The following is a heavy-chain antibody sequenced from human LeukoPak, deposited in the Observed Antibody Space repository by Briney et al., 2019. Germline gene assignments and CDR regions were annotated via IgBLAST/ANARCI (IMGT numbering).Heavy chain of an antibody. CDR1: GGTFSSYA. D-gene: IGHD6-19*01. CDR3: ASNRRYSSGWYYWFDP. V-gene: IGHV1-69*05. J-gene: IGHJ5*02. Sequence: GASVKVSCKASGGTFSSYAISWVRQAPGQGLEWMGRIIPIFGTANYAQKFQGRVTITTDESTRTAYMERSSLRSEDTAVYYCASNRRYSSGWYYWFDPWGQGTLVTVSS. CDR2: IIPIFGTA.